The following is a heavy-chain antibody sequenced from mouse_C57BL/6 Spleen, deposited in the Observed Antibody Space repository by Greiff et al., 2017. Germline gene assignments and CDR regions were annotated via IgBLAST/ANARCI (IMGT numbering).Heavy chain of an antibody. Sequence: QVQLQQPGAELVRPGSSVKLSCKASGYTFTSYWMDWVKQRPGQGLEWIGNIYPSDSETHYNQKFKDKATLTVDKSSSTAYMQLSSLTSEDSAVYYCATTVVAPTRYYAMDYWGKGTSVTVSS. D-gene: IGHD1-1*01. CDR1: GYTFTSYW. J-gene: IGHJ4*01. CDR2: IYPSDSET. V-gene: IGHV1-61*01. CDR3: ATTVVAPTRYYAMDY.